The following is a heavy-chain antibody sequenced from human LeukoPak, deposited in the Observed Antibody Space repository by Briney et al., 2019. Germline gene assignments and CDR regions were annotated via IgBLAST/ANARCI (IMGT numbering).Heavy chain of an antibody. J-gene: IGHJ4*02. V-gene: IGHV3-20*04. CDR2: INWHAGRK. CDR1: GYTFDDYA. CDR3: AREGRYSNSWPDY. D-gene: IGHD6-13*01. Sequence: PGGSLRLSCAASGYTFDDYATRCAPHAPGKGRECVAGINWHAGRKDYADSVKGRFTISRDNDKKYLYLNMNGLRVEDTALYYCAREGRYSNSWPDYWGQGTLVTVSS.